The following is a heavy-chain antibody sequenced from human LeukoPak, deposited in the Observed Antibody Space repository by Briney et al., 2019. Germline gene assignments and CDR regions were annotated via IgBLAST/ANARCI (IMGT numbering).Heavy chain of an antibody. J-gene: IGHJ4*02. D-gene: IGHD3-10*01. CDR1: GGSISSYY. Sequence: SETLSLTCTVSGGSISSYYWSWIRQPPGKGLEWIGYIYYSGSTNYNPSLKSRVTISVDTSKNQFSLKLSSVTAADTAVYYCAKHGSYRSGSYSFDFWGQGTLVTVSS. CDR2: IYYSGST. CDR3: AKHGSYRSGSYSFDF. V-gene: IGHV4-59*08.